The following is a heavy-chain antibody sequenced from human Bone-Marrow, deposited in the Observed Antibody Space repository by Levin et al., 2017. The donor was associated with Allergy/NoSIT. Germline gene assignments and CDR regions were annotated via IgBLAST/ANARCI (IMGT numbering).Heavy chain of an antibody. CDR1: GYTFTTYG. D-gene: IGHD2-15*01. J-gene: IGHJ6*02. CDR2: VSAYSGNT. CDR3: ARGHSPYYYYGMDV. Sequence: GESLKISCKASGYTFTTYGLTWVRQAPGQGLEWMGWVSAYSGNTNYALNLQDRVTMTTDTATNTAYMELTSLRSDDTAIYYCARGHSPYYYYGMDVWGQGTTVVVSS. V-gene: IGHV1-18*01.